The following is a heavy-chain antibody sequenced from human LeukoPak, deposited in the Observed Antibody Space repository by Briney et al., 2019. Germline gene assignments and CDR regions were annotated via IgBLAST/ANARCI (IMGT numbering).Heavy chain of an antibody. CDR1: GGSFSGYY. V-gene: IGHV4-34*01. J-gene: IGHJ1*01. CDR2: INHSGST. CDR3: ARNTRPRIAVAGTQYFQH. Sequence: PSETLSLTCAVYGGSFSGYYWRWIRQPPGKGLEWIGEINHSGSTNYNPSLKSRVTISVDTSKNQFSLKLSSVTDADTAVYYCARNTRPRIAVAGTQYFQHWGQGTLVTVSS. D-gene: IGHD6-19*01.